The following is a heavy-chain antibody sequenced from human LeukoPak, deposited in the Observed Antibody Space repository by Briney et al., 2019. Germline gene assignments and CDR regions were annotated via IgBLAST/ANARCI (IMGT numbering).Heavy chain of an antibody. CDR3: ASRITIFGVVIII. Sequence: ASVKVSCKASGYSFSTYYMHWVRQAPGQGLEWMGGIIPIFGTANYAQKFQGRVTITADKSTNTAYMELSSLRSEDTAVYYCASRITIFGVVIIIWGQGTLVTVSS. V-gene: IGHV1-69*06. J-gene: IGHJ4*02. CDR1: GYSFSTYY. CDR2: IIPIFGTA. D-gene: IGHD3-3*01.